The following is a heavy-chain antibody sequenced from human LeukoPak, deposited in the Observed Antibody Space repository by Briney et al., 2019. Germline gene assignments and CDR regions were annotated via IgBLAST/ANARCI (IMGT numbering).Heavy chain of an antibody. CDR3: ASGVGALGH. D-gene: IGHD1-26*01. CDR1: GGSFSGYY. V-gene: IGHV4-34*01. Sequence: SETLSLTCAVYGGSFSGYYWSWIRQPPGKGLEWIGEINHSGSTNYNPSLKSRVTISVDTSKNQFSLKLSSVTAADTAVYYCASGVGALGHWGQGTLVTVSS. J-gene: IGHJ4*02. CDR2: INHSGST.